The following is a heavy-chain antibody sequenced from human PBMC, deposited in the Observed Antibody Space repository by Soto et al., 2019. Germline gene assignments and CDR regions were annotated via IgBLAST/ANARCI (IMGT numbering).Heavy chain of an antibody. Sequence: QVQLQESGPGLVKPSQTLSLTCTVSGGSISSAGYYWSWIRQHPGKGLEWIGYIYYTGSTYYNPSLKSRGTIAVDTSENQFSLQLTAVTAADTAVYYCARLPGYCSSTSCYGEYWYGMDAWGQGTTVTVSS. CDR3: ARLPGYCSSTSCYGEYWYGMDA. CDR1: GGSISSAGYY. V-gene: IGHV4-31*03. J-gene: IGHJ6*02. D-gene: IGHD2-2*01. CDR2: IYYTGST.